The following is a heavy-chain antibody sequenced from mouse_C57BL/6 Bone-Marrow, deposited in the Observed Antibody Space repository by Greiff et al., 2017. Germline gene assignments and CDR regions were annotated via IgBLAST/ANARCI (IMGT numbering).Heavy chain of an antibody. Sequence: QVQLQQPGAELVKPGASVKLSCKASGYTFTSYWMQWVKQRPGQGLEWIGEIDPSDSYTNYNQKFKGKATLTVDTSSSPAYMQRSSLTSEDSAVYYCARDEYARFAYWGQGTLVTVSA. CDR2: IDPSDSYT. CDR1: GYTFTSYW. V-gene: IGHV1-50*01. J-gene: IGHJ3*01. CDR3: ARDEYARFAY. D-gene: IGHD5-1*01.